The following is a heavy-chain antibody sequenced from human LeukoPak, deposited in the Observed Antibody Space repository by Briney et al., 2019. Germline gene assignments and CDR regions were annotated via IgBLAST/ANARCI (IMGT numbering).Heavy chain of an antibody. CDR2: MNPNSGNT. J-gene: IGHJ3*02. V-gene: IGHV1-8*01. D-gene: IGHD3-10*01. Sequence: GASVTVSCKASGYTFTSYDINWVRQATGQGLEWMGWMNPNSGNTGYAQKFQGRVTMTRNTSISTAYMELSSLRSEDTAVYYCARGNLLWLHAFDIWGQGTMVTVSS. CDR1: GYTFTSYD. CDR3: ARGNLLWLHAFDI.